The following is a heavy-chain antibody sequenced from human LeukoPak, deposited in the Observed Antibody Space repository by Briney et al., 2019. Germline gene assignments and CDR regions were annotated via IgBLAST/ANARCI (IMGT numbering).Heavy chain of an antibody. CDR2: ISYDGSNK. D-gene: IGHD6-13*01. V-gene: IGHV3-30-3*01. CDR3: AREGIAAAGTFDAFDI. CDR1: GFTFSSYA. J-gene: IGHJ3*02. Sequence: GGSLRLSCAASGFTFSSYAMHWVRQAPGKGLEWVAVISYDGSNKYYADSVKGRFTISRDNSKNTLYLQMNSLRAEDTAVYYCAREGIAAAGTFDAFDIWGQGTMVTVSS.